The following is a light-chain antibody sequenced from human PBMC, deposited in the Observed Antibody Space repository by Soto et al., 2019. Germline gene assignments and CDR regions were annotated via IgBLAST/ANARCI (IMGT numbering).Light chain of an antibody. Sequence: EIVLTQSPGTLSLSPGERATLSCRASQSVSRSYLAWYQQKPGQAPRLLIYGASSRATDIPDRFSGSGSGTDFTLTISRLEPEDFAVYYCQQYDTSPPHTFGQGTKLEIK. CDR1: QSVSRSY. CDR2: GAS. J-gene: IGKJ2*01. CDR3: QQYDTSPPHT. V-gene: IGKV3-20*01.